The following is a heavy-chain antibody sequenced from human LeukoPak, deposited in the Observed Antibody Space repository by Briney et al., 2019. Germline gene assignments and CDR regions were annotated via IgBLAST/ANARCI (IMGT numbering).Heavy chain of an antibody. CDR1: GFTFSNAW. Sequence: GGSLRLSCAASGFTFSNAWMSWVRQAPGKGLEWVGRIKSKTDGGTTDYAAPVKGRFTISRDDSKTTLYLQMNSLKTEDTAVYYCTKDIVVVPAGMRGYWGQGTLVTVSS. CDR3: TKDIVVVPAGMRGY. D-gene: IGHD2-2*01. V-gene: IGHV3-15*01. CDR2: IKSKTDGGTT. J-gene: IGHJ4*02.